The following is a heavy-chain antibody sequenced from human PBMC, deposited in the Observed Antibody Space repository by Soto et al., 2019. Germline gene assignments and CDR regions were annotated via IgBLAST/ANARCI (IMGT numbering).Heavy chain of an antibody. V-gene: IGHV3-74*01. D-gene: IGHD3-16*01. CDR3: ARGSPPSQGLDDAFDI. J-gene: IGHJ3*02. CDR1: GFTFSSYW. CDR2: INSDGSST. Sequence: GGSLRLSCAASGFTFSSYWMHWVRQAPWKGLVWVSRINSDGSSTSYADSVKGRFTISRDNAKNTLYLQMNSLRAEDTAVYYCARGSPPSQGLDDAFDIWGQGTMVTVSS.